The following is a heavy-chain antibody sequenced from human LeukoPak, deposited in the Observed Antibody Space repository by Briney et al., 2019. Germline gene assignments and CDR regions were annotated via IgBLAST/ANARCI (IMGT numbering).Heavy chain of an antibody. CDR3: ARRYYSGGSCNHFDY. CDR1: GFTFSSYW. D-gene: IGHD2-15*01. V-gene: IGHV3-74*01. J-gene: IGHJ4*02. Sequence: GGSLRLSCAASGFTFSSYWMHWVRQAPGRGLVWVSRINSDGSSTSYADSVKGRFTISRDNAKNTLYLQMNSLRAEDTAVHYCARRYYSGGSCNHFDYWGQGTLVTVSS. CDR2: INSDGSST.